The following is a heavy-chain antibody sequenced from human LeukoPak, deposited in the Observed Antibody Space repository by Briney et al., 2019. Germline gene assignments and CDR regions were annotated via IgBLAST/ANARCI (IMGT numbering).Heavy chain of an antibody. CDR2: IYTSGST. V-gene: IGHV4-61*02. Sequence: SETLSLTCTVSGGSISSGNYYGSWIRQPAGKGLEWIGRIYTSGSTNYNPSLKSRVTISVDTSKNQFSLKLSSVTAADTAVYYCASYIAARAYWYFDLWGRGTLVTVSS. D-gene: IGHD6-6*01. CDR1: GGSISSGNYY. J-gene: IGHJ2*01. CDR3: ASYIAARAYWYFDL.